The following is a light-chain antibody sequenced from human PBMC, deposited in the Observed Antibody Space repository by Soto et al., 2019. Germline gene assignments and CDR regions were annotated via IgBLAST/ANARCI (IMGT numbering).Light chain of an antibody. V-gene: IGLV2-14*01. Sequence: QSVLIQPASVSGSPEQSITISCTGASSDVGYSSSVSWYQQHPGKAPKLVIFDVCNWPSGVSNRFSGSKSGNTASLTISGLQSEDEADYYCCSWTSSATYVFGTGTKVTVL. CDR1: SSDVGYSSS. CDR3: CSWTSSATYV. J-gene: IGLJ1*01. CDR2: DVC.